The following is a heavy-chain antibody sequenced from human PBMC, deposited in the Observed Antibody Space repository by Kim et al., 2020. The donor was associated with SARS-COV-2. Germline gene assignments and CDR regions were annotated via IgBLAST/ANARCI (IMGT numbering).Heavy chain of an antibody. D-gene: IGHD6-19*01. CDR1: GYTFIDYY. Sequence: ASVKVSCKADGYTFIDYYIHWMRQAPGQGLEWMGRISPKNSHTDYAQTFQGRVTVTGDTSISTAYLELRRLRSDDTAVYYCARERISVTYHFDYWGQGTLVTVSS. J-gene: IGHJ4*02. CDR3: ARERISVTYHFDY. V-gene: IGHV1-2*06. CDR2: ISPKNSHT.